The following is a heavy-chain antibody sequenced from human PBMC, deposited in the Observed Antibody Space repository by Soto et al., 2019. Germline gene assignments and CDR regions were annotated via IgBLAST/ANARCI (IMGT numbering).Heavy chain of an antibody. V-gene: IGHV1-18*04. Sequence: QAQLVQSGSEVKRPGASVKVSCKSSDNTFTYYGITWVRQTPGQGLEWLGWISGYNAKTRDAPKLQDRDTMTADTSTTTAFLEVRSLTSDDSGTYFCAATGGHYFGLAVWGQGTTFTVSS. CDR3: AATGGHYFGLAV. J-gene: IGHJ6*02. CDR2: ISGYNAKT. CDR1: DNTFTYYG. D-gene: IGHD2-15*01.